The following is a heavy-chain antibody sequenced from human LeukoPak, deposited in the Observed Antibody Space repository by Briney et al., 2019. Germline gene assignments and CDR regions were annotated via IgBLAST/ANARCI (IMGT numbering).Heavy chain of an antibody. CDR3: TTDFGYFDWLSLSY. D-gene: IGHD3-9*01. J-gene: IGHJ4*02. CDR2: IKSKTDGGTT. V-gene: IGHV3-15*01. CDR1: GFTFSNAW. Sequence: GGSLRLSCAASGFTFSNAWMSWVRQAPGKGREWGGRIKSKTDGGTTDYAAPVKGRFTISRDDSKNTLYLQMNSLKTEDTAVYYCTTDFGYFDWLSLSYWGQGTLVTVSS.